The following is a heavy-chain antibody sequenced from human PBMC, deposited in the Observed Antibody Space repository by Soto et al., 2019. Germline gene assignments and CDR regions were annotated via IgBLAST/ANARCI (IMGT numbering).Heavy chain of an antibody. Sequence: LRLSCAASGFGFSTHALTWVRQAPGKGLEWLSSITNTGLTTHYADSVKGRLTISRENSRNTLHLQMNNLRVDDTAIYYCARGGKAAAGGLDVWGQGTTVTV. CDR2: ITNTGLTT. CDR1: GFGFSTHA. V-gene: IGHV3-23*01. J-gene: IGHJ6*02. D-gene: IGHD2-2*01. CDR3: ARGGKAAAGGLDV.